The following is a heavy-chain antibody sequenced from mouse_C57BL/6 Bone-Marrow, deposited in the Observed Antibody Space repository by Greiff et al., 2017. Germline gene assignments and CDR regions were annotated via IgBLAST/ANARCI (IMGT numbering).Heavy chain of an antibody. V-gene: IGHV1-55*01. Sequence: QVQLQQPGAELVKPGASVKMSCKASGYTFTSYWITWVKQRPGQGLEWIGDIYPGSGSTNYNEKFKSKATMTVDTSSSTAYMQLSSLTSCDSAVYYCATPTDYFFYAIDYWGQGTSVTVSS. J-gene: IGHJ4*01. CDR3: ATPTDYFFYAIDY. CDR2: IYPGSGST. D-gene: IGHD1-1*01. CDR1: GYTFTSYW.